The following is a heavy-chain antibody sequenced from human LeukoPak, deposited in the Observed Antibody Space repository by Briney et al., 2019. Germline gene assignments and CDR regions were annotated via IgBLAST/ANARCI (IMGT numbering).Heavy chain of an antibody. CDR2: IRSKTNNYAT. V-gene: IGHV3-73*01. Sequence: GGSLRLSCAASGFTFSGSAIHWVRQASGRGLEWVGRIRSKTNNYATAYSESVRGRFTISRDDSQNTAYLQMYSLKTEDTAIYYCSRIRTGDGNSIFDSWGQGTLVTVSS. D-gene: IGHD7-27*01. CDR3: SRIRTGDGNSIFDS. CDR1: GFTFSGSA. J-gene: IGHJ4*02.